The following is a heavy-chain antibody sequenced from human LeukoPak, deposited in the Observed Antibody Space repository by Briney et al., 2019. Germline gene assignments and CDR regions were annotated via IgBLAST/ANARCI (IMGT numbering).Heavy chain of an antibody. CDR1: GGSFSGYY. D-gene: IGHD3-22*01. Sequence: SETLSLICAVYGGSFSGYYWSWIRQPPGKGLEWIGEINHSGSTNYNPSLKSRVTISVDTSKNQFSLKLSSVTAADTAVYYCASSGYFKYFDYWGQGTLVTVSS. CDR3: ASSGYFKYFDY. CDR2: INHSGST. V-gene: IGHV4-34*01. J-gene: IGHJ4*02.